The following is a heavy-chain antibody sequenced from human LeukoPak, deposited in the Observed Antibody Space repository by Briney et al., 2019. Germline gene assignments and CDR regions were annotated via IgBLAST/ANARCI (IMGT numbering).Heavy chain of an antibody. J-gene: IGHJ4*02. V-gene: IGHV4-59*12. Sequence: PSETLSLTCTVSGGSMSSYYWSWIRQPPGKGLEWIGYIYYSGSTNYNPSLRSRVTISVDTSKNQFSLKLTSVSAAGTAVYYCARGRSYYDSTGYAHWGQGTQVTVSS. CDR3: ARGRSYYDSTGYAH. D-gene: IGHD3-22*01. CDR2: IYYSGST. CDR1: GGSMSSYY.